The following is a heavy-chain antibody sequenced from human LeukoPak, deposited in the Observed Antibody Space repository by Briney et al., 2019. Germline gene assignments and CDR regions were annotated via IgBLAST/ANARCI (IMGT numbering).Heavy chain of an antibody. D-gene: IGHD6-19*01. CDR2: INSDGSTT. Sequence: GGSLRLSCAASGFTFSSYWMHWVRQAPGKGLVWVSRINSDGSTTNYADSVRGRFTISRDNAKNTLYLQMNSLRADDTAVYYCARSRWLDAFDYWGQGTLVTVSS. J-gene: IGHJ4*02. CDR1: GFTFSSYW. CDR3: ARSRWLDAFDY. V-gene: IGHV3-74*01.